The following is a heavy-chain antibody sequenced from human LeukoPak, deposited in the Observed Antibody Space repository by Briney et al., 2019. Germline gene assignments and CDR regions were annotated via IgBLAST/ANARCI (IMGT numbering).Heavy chain of an antibody. D-gene: IGHD2-2*01. J-gene: IGHJ6*02. CDR1: GGSISSSGSY. CDR3: ARHEKPAAFYGMDV. CDR2: LYYSGST. V-gene: IGHV4-39*01. Sequence: SETLSLTCTVSGGSISSSGSYWGWIRQPPGKGLEWIGSLYYSGSTYYNTSLKSRVTISVDTSKNQFSLRLSSVTAADTAVYYCARHEKPAAFYGMDVWGQGTTVTVSS.